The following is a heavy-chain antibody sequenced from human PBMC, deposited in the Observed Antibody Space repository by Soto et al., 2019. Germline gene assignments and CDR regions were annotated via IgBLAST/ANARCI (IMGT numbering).Heavy chain of an antibody. CDR3: AKRSSWYIGYYDY. D-gene: IGHD6-13*01. CDR2: ISSSSSYI. CDR1: GFTFSSYS. V-gene: IGHV3-21*04. J-gene: IGHJ4*02. Sequence: GGSLRLSCAASGFTFSSYSMNWVRQAPGKGLEWVSSISSSSSYIYYADSVKGRFTISRDNSENTLYLQMNSLRAEDTAVYYCAKRSSWYIGYYDYWGQGTLVTVSP.